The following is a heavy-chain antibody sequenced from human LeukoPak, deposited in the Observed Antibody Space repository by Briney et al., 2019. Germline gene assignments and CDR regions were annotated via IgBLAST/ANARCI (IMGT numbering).Heavy chain of an antibody. CDR1: GFTFSSYG. J-gene: IGHJ4*02. Sequence: GGSLRLSCAASGFTFSSYGMHWVRQAPGKGLEWVAVISYDGSNKYYADSVKGRFTISRDNSKNTLYLQMNSLRAEDTAVYYCAKDGDILTGYPHFDYWGQGTLVTVSS. D-gene: IGHD3-9*01. CDR3: AKDGDILTGYPHFDY. CDR2: ISYDGSNK. V-gene: IGHV3-30*18.